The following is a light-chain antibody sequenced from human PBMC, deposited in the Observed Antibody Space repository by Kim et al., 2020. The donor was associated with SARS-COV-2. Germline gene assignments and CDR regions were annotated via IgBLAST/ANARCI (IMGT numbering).Light chain of an antibody. CDR1: QTISSW. V-gene: IGKV1-5*03. J-gene: IGKJ4*01. CDR3: QQYNTYPLT. CDR2: KAS. Sequence: DIQMTQPLSTVSASVGDRVTITCRASQTISSWLAWYQQKPGKAPKLLIYKASSLETGVPSRFSGSGSGTEFTLTINSLQPDDFATYYCQQYNTYPLTFGGGTKVDIK.